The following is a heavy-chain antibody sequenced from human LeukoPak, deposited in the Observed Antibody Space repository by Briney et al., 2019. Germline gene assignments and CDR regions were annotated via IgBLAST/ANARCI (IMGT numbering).Heavy chain of an antibody. D-gene: IGHD5-12*01. V-gene: IGHV3-7*04. J-gene: IGHJ3*02. CDR3: ARSQWLRFDAFDI. CDR2: IKQDGSEK. Sequence: GGSWRLSCAASGVTISDNWRSWVGQAPGKGLEWVANIKQDGSEKYYVDSVKGRFTISRDNAKNSLYLQMNSLRAEDTAVYYCARSQWLRFDAFDIWGQGTLVTVSS. CDR1: GVTISDNW.